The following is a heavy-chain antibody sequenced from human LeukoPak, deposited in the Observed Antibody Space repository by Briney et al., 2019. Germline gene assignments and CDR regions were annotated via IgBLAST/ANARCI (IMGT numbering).Heavy chain of an antibody. D-gene: IGHD6-13*01. Sequence: SETLSLTCADYGGSFSGYYRSWIRQPPGKGLEWIGEINHSGSTNYNPSLKSRVTISVDTSKNQFSLKLSSVTATDTAVYYCARGHLKGAAGIISVWFDPWGQGTLVTVSS. CDR2: INHSGST. V-gene: IGHV4-34*01. CDR3: ARGHLKGAAGIISVWFDP. CDR1: GGSFSGYY. J-gene: IGHJ5*02.